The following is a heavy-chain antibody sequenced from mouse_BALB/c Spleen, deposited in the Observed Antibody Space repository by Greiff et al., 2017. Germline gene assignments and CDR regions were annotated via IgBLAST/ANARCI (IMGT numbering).Heavy chain of an antibody. J-gene: IGHJ2*01. D-gene: IGHD3-1*01. Sequence: VKLMESGPELVKPGASVKISCKASGYAFSSSWMNWVKQRPGQGLEWIGRIYPGDGDTNYNGKFKGKATLTADKSSSTAYMQLSSLTSVDSAVYFCARRGYDAGGYFDYWGQGTTLTVSS. V-gene: IGHV1-82*01. CDR1: GYAFSSSW. CDR2: IYPGDGDT. CDR3: ARRGYDAGGYFDY.